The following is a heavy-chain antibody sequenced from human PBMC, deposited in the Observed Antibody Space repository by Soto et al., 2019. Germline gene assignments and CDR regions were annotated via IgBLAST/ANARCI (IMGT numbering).Heavy chain of an antibody. CDR1: GGSLRSGTYY. D-gene: IGHD3-22*01. V-gene: IGHV4-31*03. CDR2: TYYSGST. J-gene: IGHJ3*02. CDR3: VRGGYYQNMHSALDAFDI. Sequence: PSETLFLTCTVSGGSLRSGTYYWSWIRQHPGKGLEWIGYTYYSGSTYYNPSLKSRVSISVDTFNNQLFLRLSSVTAADTAVYYCVRGGYYQNMHSALDAFDIWGQGTMVTVSS.